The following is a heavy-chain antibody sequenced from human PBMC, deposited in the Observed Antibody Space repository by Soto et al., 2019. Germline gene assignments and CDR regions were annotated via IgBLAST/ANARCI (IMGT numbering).Heavy chain of an antibody. J-gene: IGHJ6*03. CDR3: ARLGYYYYYMDV. V-gene: IGHV4-34*01. CDR2: INHSGST. Sequence: SETLSLTCAVYGGSLSGYYWSWIRQPPGKGLEWIGEINHSGSTNYNPSLKSRVTISVDTSKNQFSLKLSSVTAADTAVYYCARLGYYYYYMDVWGKGTTVTVSS. CDR1: GGSLSGYY. D-gene: IGHD3-10*01.